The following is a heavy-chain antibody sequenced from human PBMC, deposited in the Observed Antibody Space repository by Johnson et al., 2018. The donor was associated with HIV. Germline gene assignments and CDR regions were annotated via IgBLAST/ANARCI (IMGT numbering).Heavy chain of an antibody. D-gene: IGHD3-22*01. CDR3: AKELRPNSSGYYPYDAFDI. V-gene: IGHV3-30*02. Sequence: QVQLVESGGGVVQPGRSLRLSCAASGFIFSTYGMHWVRQAPGKGLEWVAFMRSDGSIEYYADSVKGRFTVSRDNSKNTLYLQMDSLRTEDTAVYYCAKELRPNSSGYYPYDAFDIWGQGTTVTVSS. J-gene: IGHJ3*02. CDR2: MRSDGSIE. CDR1: GFIFSTYG.